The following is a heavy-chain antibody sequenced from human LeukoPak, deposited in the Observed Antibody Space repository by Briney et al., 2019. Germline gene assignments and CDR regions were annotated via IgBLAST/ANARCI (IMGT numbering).Heavy chain of an antibody. CDR2: IYYSGST. V-gene: IGHV4-39*07. CDR1: GGSISSSSYY. J-gene: IGHJ5*02. Sequence: SETLSLTCTVSGGSISSSSYYWGWIRQPPGKGLEWIGSIYYSGSTYYNPSLKSRVTISVDTSKNQFSLKLSSVTAADTAMYYCAREDSSGFTNWFDPWGQGTLVTVSS. CDR3: AREDSSGFTNWFDP. D-gene: IGHD3-22*01.